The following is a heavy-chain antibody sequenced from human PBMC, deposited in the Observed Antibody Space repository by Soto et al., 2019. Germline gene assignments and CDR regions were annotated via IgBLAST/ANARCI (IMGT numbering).Heavy chain of an antibody. CDR2: IIPISGTR. V-gene: IGHV1-69*01. Sequence: QVQLVQSGAEVQKPGSSVKVSCKASGGTFSNYAISWVRQAPGQGLEWMGGIIPISGTRNHAQRFQDRVTITADESTSTAYMELSSLRSEDTAVYYCARDDYYGSGSYYNYGMDVWGQGTTVTVSS. J-gene: IGHJ6*02. CDR3: ARDDYYGSGSYYNYGMDV. D-gene: IGHD3-10*01. CDR1: GGTFSNYA.